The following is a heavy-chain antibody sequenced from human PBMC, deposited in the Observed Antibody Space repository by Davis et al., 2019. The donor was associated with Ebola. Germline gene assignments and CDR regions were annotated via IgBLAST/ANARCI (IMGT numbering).Heavy chain of an antibody. J-gene: IGHJ4*02. Sequence: SETLSLTCTVSGGAIGPYYWSRIRQSPGKGLPWIAYIYYTGSTNYTPSLKTRVTISVDTSKSQFSLKLSSVTAADTAVYYCARAYGGYNRWGQGTLVTVSS. CDR1: GGAIGPYY. D-gene: IGHD5-24*01. CDR2: IYYTGST. V-gene: IGHV4-59*12. CDR3: ARAYGGYNR.